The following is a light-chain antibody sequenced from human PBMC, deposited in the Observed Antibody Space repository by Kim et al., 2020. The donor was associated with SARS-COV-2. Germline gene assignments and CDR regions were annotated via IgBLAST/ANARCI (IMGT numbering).Light chain of an antibody. Sequence: EIVMTQSPATLSVSPGERVTLSCRASQSISSNLGWYQQKPGQAPRLLIYGASTRATGIPARFSGSGSGTEFTLTISSLQSEDFAVYCCQQYNDWTWTFGQGTTVYIK. J-gene: IGKJ1*01. CDR2: GAS. CDR3: QQYNDWTWT. V-gene: IGKV3-15*01. CDR1: QSISSN.